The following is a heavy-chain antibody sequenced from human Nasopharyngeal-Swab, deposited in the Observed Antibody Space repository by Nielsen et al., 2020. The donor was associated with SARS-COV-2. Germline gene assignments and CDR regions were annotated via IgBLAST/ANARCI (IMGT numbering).Heavy chain of an antibody. D-gene: IGHD6-19*01. J-gene: IGHJ4*02. CDR1: GFTFSSYS. V-gene: IGHV3-21*01. CDR2: ISSSSTYI. CDR3: ASDLVSGWYVFPH. Sequence: LSLTCAASGFTFSSYSMNWVRQAPGKGLEWVSSISSSSTYIYYADSVKGRFTISRDNARNSLSLLMNSLRAEDTAVYYCASDLVSGWYVFPHWGQGTLVTVSS.